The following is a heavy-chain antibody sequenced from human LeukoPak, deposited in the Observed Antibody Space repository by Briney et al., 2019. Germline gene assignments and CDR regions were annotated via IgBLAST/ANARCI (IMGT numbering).Heavy chain of an antibody. D-gene: IGHD2-15*01. CDR2: ISAYNGNT. Sequence: ASVKVSCKASGGTFSSYAISWARQAPGQGLEWMGWISAYNGNTNYAQKLQGRVTMTTDTSTSTAYMELRSLRSDDTAVYYCARDFEVVAATQDDAFDIWGQGTMVTVSS. J-gene: IGHJ3*02. CDR1: GGTFSSYA. CDR3: ARDFEVVAATQDDAFDI. V-gene: IGHV1-18*01.